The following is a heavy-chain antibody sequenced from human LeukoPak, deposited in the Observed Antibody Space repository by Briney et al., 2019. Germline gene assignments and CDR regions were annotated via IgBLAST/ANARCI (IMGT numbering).Heavy chain of an antibody. CDR2: INHSGST. J-gene: IGHJ5*02. CDR3: AGRSSSWYGVYNWFDP. CDR1: GGSISSGGYS. V-gene: IGHV4-30-2*01. D-gene: IGHD6-13*01. Sequence: SETLSLTCAVSGGSISSGGYSWSWIRQPPGKGLEWIGYINHSGSTNYNPSLKSRVTISVDTSKNQFSLKLSSVTAADTAVYYCAGRSSSWYGVYNWFDPWGQGTLVTVSS.